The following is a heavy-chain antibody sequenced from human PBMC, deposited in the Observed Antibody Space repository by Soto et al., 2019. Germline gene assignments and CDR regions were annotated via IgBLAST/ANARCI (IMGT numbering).Heavy chain of an antibody. J-gene: IGHJ6*03. CDR1: GYTFTSYY. D-gene: IGHD2-15*01. CDR3: ARDRYCSGSSYSNSAYYMDV. CDR2: INPSGGST. Sequence: GASVKVSCKASGYTFTSYYMHWVRQAPGQGLEWMGIINPSGGSTSYAQKFQGRVTMTRDTSTSTVYMELSSLRSEDTAVYYCARDRYCSGSSYSNSAYYMDVWGKGTTVTVS. V-gene: IGHV1-46*03.